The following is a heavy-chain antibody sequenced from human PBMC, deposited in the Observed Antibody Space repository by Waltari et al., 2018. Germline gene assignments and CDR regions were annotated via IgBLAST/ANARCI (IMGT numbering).Heavy chain of an antibody. J-gene: IGHJ5*02. CDR3: ASYNWNYAWFDP. D-gene: IGHD1-7*01. CDR1: GGSISSGSYY. Sequence: QLQLQESGPGLVKPSETLSLACTVSGGSISSGSYYWGWIRQPPGKGLEWIGTIYYRGSTYYNPSLKSRLTISVDTSKNQFSLSLSSVTAADTAVYYCASYNWNYAWFDPWGQGTLVTVSS. CDR2: IYYRGST. V-gene: IGHV4-39*07.